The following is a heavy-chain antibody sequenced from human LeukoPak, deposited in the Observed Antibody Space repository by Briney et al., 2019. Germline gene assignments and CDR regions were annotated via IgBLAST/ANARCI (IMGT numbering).Heavy chain of an antibody. CDR1: GFTYSTYD. V-gene: IGHV3-23*01. CDR3: AKGATTVTRGSDYFDY. Sequence: PGGSLRLSRAASGFTYSTYDTSWVRQAPGKGLQWVSAISGSGGSTYYADSVKGRFTISIDSSKNTVYLQMNSPRAEDTAVYYCAKGATTVTRGSDYFDYWGQGTLVTVSS. CDR2: ISGSGGST. J-gene: IGHJ4*02. D-gene: IGHD4-11*01.